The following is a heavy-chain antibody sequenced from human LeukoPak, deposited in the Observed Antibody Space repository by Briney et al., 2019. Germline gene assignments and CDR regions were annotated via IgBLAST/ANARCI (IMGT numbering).Heavy chain of an antibody. D-gene: IGHD3-10*01. CDR2: IWDDGNNK. CDR1: GFSFSNHG. CDR3: ARDSYQDYYGRFDP. J-gene: IGHJ5*02. Sequence: GGTLRLSCAASGFSFSNHGMHWVRQAPGKRLEWVAVIWDDGNNKRYANSVNGRFTISRDNSENTLYLQMNGLTAEDTAMYYCARDSYQDYYGRFDPWGQGTLVIVSS. V-gene: IGHV3-33*01.